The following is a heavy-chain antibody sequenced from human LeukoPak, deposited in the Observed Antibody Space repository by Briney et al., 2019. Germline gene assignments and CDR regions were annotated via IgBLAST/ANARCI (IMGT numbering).Heavy chain of an antibody. J-gene: IGHJ4*02. Sequence: GGSLRLSCAASGFTFSSYGMHWVRQAPGKGLEWVAVIWYDGSNKYYADSVKGRFTISRDNSKNTLYLQMNSLRAEDTAVYYCARDFFSTVTNLDYWGQGTLVTVSS. V-gene: IGHV3-33*01. D-gene: IGHD4-17*01. CDR1: GFTFSSYG. CDR3: ARDFFSTVTNLDY. CDR2: IWYDGSNK.